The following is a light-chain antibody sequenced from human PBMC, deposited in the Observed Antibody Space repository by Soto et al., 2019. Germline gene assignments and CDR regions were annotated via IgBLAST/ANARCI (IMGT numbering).Light chain of an antibody. CDR3: QQLNSYPIT. J-gene: IGKJ5*01. CDR1: QGISSY. V-gene: IGKV1-9*01. CDR2: AAS. Sequence: DIQLTQSPSFLSASIGDRVTITCRASQGISSYLVWYQQRPGKAHKLLIYAASTLQSGVPSRFSGSGSGTGFTLTISRLQPEDFATYYCQQLNSYPITFGLGTRLEIK.